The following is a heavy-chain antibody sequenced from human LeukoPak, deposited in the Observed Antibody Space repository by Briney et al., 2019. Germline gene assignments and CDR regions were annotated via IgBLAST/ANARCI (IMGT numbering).Heavy chain of an antibody. CDR1: GFTFSSYA. J-gene: IGHJ5*02. V-gene: IGHV3-23*01. CDR2: ISGSGGST. D-gene: IGHD3-3*01. CDR3: AKVTATYYDFWSGYFKGFDP. Sequence: GGSLRLSCAASGFTFSSYAMSWVRQAPGKGLEWVSAISGSGGSTYYADSVKGRFTISRDNSKNTLYLQMNSLRAEDTAVYYCAKVTATYYDFWSGYFKGFDPWGQGTLVTVSS.